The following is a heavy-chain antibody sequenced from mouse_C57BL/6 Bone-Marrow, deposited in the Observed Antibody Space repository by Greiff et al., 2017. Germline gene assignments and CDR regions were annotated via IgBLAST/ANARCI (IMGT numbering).Heavy chain of an antibody. CDR2: IYPGSGNT. J-gene: IGHJ2*01. CDR1: GYTFTDYY. D-gene: IGHD1-1*01. V-gene: IGHV1-76*01. Sequence: VQLVESGAELVRPGASVKLSCKASGYTFTDYYINWVKQRPGQGLEWIARIYPGSGNTYYNEKFKGKATLTAEKSSSTAYMQLSSLTSEDSAVYFCAALYYYGSSYVYFDYWGQGTTLTVSS. CDR3: AALYYYGSSYVYFDY.